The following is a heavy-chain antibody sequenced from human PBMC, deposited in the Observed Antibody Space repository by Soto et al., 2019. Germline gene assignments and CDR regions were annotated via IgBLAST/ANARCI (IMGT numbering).Heavy chain of an antibody. CDR1: GGSFSGYY. J-gene: IGHJ4*02. CDR3: ARVPDY. CDR2: IYHSGST. Sequence: ETLSLTCAVYGGSFSGYYWSWIRQPPGKGLEWIGYIYHSGSTYYNPSLKSRVTISVDRSKNQFSLKLSSVTAADTAVYYRARVPDYWGQGTLVTVSS. V-gene: IGHV4-34*01.